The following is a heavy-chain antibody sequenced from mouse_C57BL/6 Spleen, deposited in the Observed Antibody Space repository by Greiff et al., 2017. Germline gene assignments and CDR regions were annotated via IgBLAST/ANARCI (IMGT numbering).Heavy chain of an antibody. Sequence: VQLKESVAELVRPGASVKLSCTASGFNIKNTYMHWVKQRPEQGLEWIGRIDPANGNTKYAPKFQGKATITADTSSNTAYLQLSSLTSEDTAIYYCADGLRRAQYYYAMDYWGQGTSVTVSS. D-gene: IGHD2-4*01. CDR3: ADGLRRAQYYYAMDY. CDR2: IDPANGNT. V-gene: IGHV14-3*01. CDR1: GFNIKNTY. J-gene: IGHJ4*01.